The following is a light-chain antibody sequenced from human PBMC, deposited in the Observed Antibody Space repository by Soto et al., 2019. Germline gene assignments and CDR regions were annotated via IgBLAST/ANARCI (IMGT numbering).Light chain of an antibody. V-gene: IGKV1-5*01. CDR3: QQYNSWPLT. CDR2: DAS. Sequence: DIQMTQSPSTLSASVGDRVTVTCRASQTIGSWLAWYQQKPGRAPKLLIFDASSLESGVPSRFSGNGSGTEFTLTISGLQPDDFASYYCQQYNSWPLTFGGGTKVDIK. J-gene: IGKJ4*01. CDR1: QTIGSW.